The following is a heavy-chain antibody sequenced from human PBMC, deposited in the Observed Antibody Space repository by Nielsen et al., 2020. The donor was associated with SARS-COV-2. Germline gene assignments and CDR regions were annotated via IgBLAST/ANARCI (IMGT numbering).Heavy chain of an antibody. CDR3: ATITRDAFDI. D-gene: IGHD5-24*01. CDR2: ISYSGST. Sequence: GSLRLSCTVSGGSISSSSYYWGWIRQPPGKGLEWIGNISYSGSTYNHPSLKSRVTISVDTSKNQFSLKLSSVTAADTAVYYCATITRDAFDIWGQGTMVTVSS. CDR1: GGSISSSSYY. J-gene: IGHJ3*02. V-gene: IGHV4-39*01.